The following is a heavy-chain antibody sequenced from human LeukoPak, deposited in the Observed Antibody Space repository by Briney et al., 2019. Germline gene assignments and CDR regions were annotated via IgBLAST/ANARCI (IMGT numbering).Heavy chain of an antibody. Sequence: ASVTVSFTSSGFTFFVYYMHWDRHAPGQPLEWMGWINLNTGDTDYAPKFQGRVTMPSDTSITTAYMEPSRLSYYAPAVYYCARDQPALDYWGRGTLVTVSS. CDR3: ARDQPALDY. V-gene: IGHV1-2*02. CDR2: INLNTGDT. CDR1: GFTFFVYY. J-gene: IGHJ4*02.